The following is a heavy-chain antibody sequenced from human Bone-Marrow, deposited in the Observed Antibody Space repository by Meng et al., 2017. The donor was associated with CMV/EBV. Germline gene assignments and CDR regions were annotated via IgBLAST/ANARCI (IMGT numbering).Heavy chain of an antibody. J-gene: IGHJ3*02. V-gene: IGHV3-30*02. CDR2: IQYDGTNK. Sequence: GESLKIPCAASGFRFRRYGMQWVRQAPGKGLEWVAFIQYDGTNKYYADSVTGRFTISRDNSKSTLYLQMNGLRPEDTAVYYCANRHGDGDAFEIRGHGTMVTVSS. CDR1: GFRFRRYG. CDR3: ANRHGDGDAFEI. D-gene: IGHD4-17*01.